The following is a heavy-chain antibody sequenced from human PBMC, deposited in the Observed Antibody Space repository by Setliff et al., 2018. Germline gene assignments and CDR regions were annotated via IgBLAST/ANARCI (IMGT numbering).Heavy chain of an antibody. D-gene: IGHD3-10*01. CDR3: FGAGTCSY. V-gene: IGHV3-7*01. CDR2: INPHASEK. J-gene: IGHJ4*02. Sequence: PGGSLRLSCTASGFSFSNCWVSWVRQAPGKGLEWLASINPHASEKYYVDSVKGRFTISRDNAENSLSLQMNSLRIGDTAVYYCFGAGTCSYWGQGTLVTVSS. CDR1: GFSFSNCW.